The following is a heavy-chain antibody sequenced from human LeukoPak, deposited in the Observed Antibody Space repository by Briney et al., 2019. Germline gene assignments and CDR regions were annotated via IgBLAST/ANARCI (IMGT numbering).Heavy chain of an antibody. Sequence: GGSLRLSCAASGFTFSNYAMSWVRQAPGKGLEWVAAIGGRGSSTYYADSVKGRFTISRDNSKNTLYLQMNSLRAEDTAVYYCASYDYYGSGSFWDYWGQGTLVTVSS. D-gene: IGHD3-10*01. CDR3: ASYDYYGSGSFWDY. CDR1: GFTFSNYA. V-gene: IGHV3-23*01. CDR2: IGGRGSST. J-gene: IGHJ4*02.